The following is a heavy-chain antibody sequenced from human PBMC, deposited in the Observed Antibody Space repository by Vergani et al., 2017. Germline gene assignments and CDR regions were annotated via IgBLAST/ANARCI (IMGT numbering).Heavy chain of an antibody. Sequence: QVQLQESGPGLVKSSETLSLTCSVSFDSIRNLYCNWIRQPPGTGLEWIGSIHYSENTNYNPSLKTRVTISVDTSTNQFSLTLTSVTAADTAVYYCASDTHSGQRADRWGQGILVTVTS. CDR1: FDSIRNLY. CDR3: ASDTHSGQRADR. J-gene: IGHJ5*02. CDR2: IHYSENT. V-gene: IGHV4-59*11. D-gene: IGHD6-19*01.